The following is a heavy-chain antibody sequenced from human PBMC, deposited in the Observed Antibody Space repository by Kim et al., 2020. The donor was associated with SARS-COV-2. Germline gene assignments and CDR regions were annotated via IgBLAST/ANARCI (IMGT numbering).Heavy chain of an antibody. V-gene: IGHV4-34*01. Sequence: NNNPSINSRVTISGDTSKNQFSLKLGSVTAADTAVYYCAGSTSGRADFDYWGQGTLVTVSS. J-gene: IGHJ4*02. CDR3: AGSTSGRADFDY. D-gene: IGHD7-27*01.